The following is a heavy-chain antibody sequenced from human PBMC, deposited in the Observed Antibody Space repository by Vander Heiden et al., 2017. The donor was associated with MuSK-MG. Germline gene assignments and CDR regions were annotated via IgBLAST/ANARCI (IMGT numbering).Heavy chain of an antibody. D-gene: IGHD2-15*01. CDR3: ARVVDGFYFFDY. J-gene: IGHJ4*02. CDR2: ISSSGSTI. V-gene: IGHV3-48*03. CDR1: GFTFSSYE. Sequence: EVQLVESGGGLVQPGGSLRLSCAASGFTFSSYEMNWVRQAPGKGLEWVSYISSSGSTIYYSYAVKGRFTISRDNAKNSLYLNMKSMRAEDTAVYYFARVVDGFYFFDYWVQGTLVTVYS.